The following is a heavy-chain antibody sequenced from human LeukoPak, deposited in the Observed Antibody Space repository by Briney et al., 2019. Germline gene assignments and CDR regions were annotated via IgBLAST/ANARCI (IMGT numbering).Heavy chain of an antibody. CDR2: ITGGHYAT. D-gene: IGHD4-17*01. V-gene: IGHV3-23*01. CDR3: TKDPNGDYIGAFDP. J-gene: IGHJ5*02. Sequence: GGSLRLSCAASGFSFSSFAMIWVRQAPGKGLEWVSSITGGHYATYNTDSVKGRFTISRDNAKNTLYLQMNSLRADDTALYYCTKDPNGDYIGAFDPWGQGTLVTVSS. CDR1: GFSFSSFA.